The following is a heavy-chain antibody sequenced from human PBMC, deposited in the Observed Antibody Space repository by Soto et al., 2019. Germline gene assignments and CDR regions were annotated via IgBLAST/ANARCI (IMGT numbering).Heavy chain of an antibody. V-gene: IGHV3-15*01. CDR1: GITFSNAW. Sequence: EVQLVESGGGLVKPGGSLRLSCAASGITFSNAWMSWVRQAPGKGLEWVGRIKSKTDGGTTDNAATVKGRFTISRDDSKNTVYLQMNSLKTEDTAVYYCTTRTGADAFDIWGQGTMVTVSS. D-gene: IGHD2-2*01. CDR2: IKSKTDGGTT. CDR3: TTRTGADAFDI. J-gene: IGHJ3*02.